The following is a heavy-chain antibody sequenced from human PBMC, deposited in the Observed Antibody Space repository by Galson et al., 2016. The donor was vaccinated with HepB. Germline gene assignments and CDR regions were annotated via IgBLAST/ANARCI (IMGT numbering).Heavy chain of an antibody. V-gene: IGHV3-33*01. Sequence: SLRLSCAASGFTFSTYGMHWVCQAPGKGLEWVAVIWYDGSNQYYAHSVEGRFTISRDNSKNTVFLQMNSLRAEDTAVYYCARGRGYGDSPAYFDYWGQGTLVTVSS. D-gene: IGHD4-17*01. CDR1: GFTFSTYG. CDR3: ARGRGYGDSPAYFDY. CDR2: IWYDGSNQ. J-gene: IGHJ4*02.